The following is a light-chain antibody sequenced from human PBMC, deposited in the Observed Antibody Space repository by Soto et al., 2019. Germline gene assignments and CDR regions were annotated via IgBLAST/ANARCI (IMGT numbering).Light chain of an antibody. CDR2: RTS. Sequence: DIQMTQSPTSLSASVGDRVTITCRASQTITDYLAWYQQKPGKAPKLLISRTSSLQSGVPSRFSGSGSGTEFTLTISSLQPDDFATYYCQQYNNYWTFGQGTKVDNK. CDR3: QQYNNYWT. V-gene: IGKV1-5*03. CDR1: QTITDY. J-gene: IGKJ1*01.